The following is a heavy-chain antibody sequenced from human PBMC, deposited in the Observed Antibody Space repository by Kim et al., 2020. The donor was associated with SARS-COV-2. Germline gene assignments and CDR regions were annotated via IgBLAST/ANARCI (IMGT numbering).Heavy chain of an antibody. J-gene: IGHJ6*02. V-gene: IGHV5-10-1*01. Sequence: GESLKISCKGSGYSFTSYWISWVRQMPGKGLEWMGRIDPSDSYTNYSPSFQGHVTISADKSISTAYLQWSSLKASDTAMYYCARLPTPGIAAAGMWSVRDYSYYSGMDVWGQGTTVTVSS. CDR3: ARLPTPGIAAAGMWSVRDYSYYSGMDV. D-gene: IGHD6-13*01. CDR1: GYSFTSYW. CDR2: IDPSDSYT.